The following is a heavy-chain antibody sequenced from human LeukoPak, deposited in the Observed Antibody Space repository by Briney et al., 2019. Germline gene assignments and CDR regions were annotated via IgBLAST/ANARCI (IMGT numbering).Heavy chain of an antibody. D-gene: IGHD2-2*01. CDR2: ISGSGGST. V-gene: IGHV3-23*01. Sequence: GGSLRLSCAASGFTFSSYAMSWVRQAPGKGLEWVSAISGSGGSTYYADSVKGRFTISRDNSKNTLYLQMNSLRAEDTAVYYCARAGETTLPAAIYYYYYGMDVWGQGTTVTVSS. CDR1: GFTFSSYA. J-gene: IGHJ6*02. CDR3: ARAGETTLPAAIYYYYYGMDV.